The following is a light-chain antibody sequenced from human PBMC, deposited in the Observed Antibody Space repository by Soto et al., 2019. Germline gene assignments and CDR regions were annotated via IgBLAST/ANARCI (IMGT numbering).Light chain of an antibody. CDR3: AAWDDILNGYV. Sequence: QSFLTQPPSASGTPGQRVTISCAGSSSNIESNTVTWYQQLPGTAPKLVIYSNYDRPSGVPDRFSGSTSGTSASLVIRGLQSEDEADYYCAAWDDILNGYVFGGGTKVTV. CDR1: SSNIESNT. CDR2: SNY. J-gene: IGLJ1*01. V-gene: IGLV1-44*01.